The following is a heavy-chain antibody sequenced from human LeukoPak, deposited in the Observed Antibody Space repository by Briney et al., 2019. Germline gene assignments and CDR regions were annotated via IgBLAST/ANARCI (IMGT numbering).Heavy chain of an antibody. Sequence: SETLSLTCTVSGGSIRSYYWSWIRQPAGKGLEWIGRIDTSGSITTSGSTNYNSGSTNYNPSLKSRVTISVDKAKNQFSLNLNSVTAADTAVYYCARGGDRSFDYWGQGTLVTVSS. D-gene: IGHD3-10*01. CDR2: IDTSGSITTSGSTNYNSGST. CDR3: ARGGDRSFDY. V-gene: IGHV4-4*07. J-gene: IGHJ4*02. CDR1: GGSIRSYY.